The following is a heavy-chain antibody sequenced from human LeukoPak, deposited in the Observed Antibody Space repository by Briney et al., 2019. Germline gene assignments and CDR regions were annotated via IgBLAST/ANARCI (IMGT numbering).Heavy chain of an antibody. CDR1: GGTFSSYA. J-gene: IGHJ6*02. CDR3: VCFEHNAAYDMDV. V-gene: IGHV1-69*13. Sequence: SVKVSCKASGGTFSSYAISWVRQAPGQGLEWMGGIIPIFGTANYAQKFQGRVTITADESTSTAYMELSSLRSEDTAVYYCVCFEHNAAYDMDVWGQGTTVTVSS. D-gene: IGHD5-24*01. CDR2: IIPIFGTA.